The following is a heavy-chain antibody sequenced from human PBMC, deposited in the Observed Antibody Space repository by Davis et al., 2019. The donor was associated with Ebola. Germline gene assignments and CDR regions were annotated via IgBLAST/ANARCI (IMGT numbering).Heavy chain of an antibody. CDR3: ASLDYYGMDV. CDR2: IYYSGST. J-gene: IGHJ6*02. CDR1: GGSISSSSYY. V-gene: IGHV4-39*07. Sequence: MPSETLSLTCTVSGGSISSSSYYWGWIRQPPGKGLEWIGSIYYSGSTYYNPSLKSRVTISVDTSKNQFSLKLSSVTAADTAVYYCASLDYYGMDVRGQGTTVTVSS.